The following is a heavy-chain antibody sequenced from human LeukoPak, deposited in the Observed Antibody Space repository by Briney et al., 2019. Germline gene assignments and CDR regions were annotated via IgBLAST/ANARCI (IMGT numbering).Heavy chain of an antibody. Sequence: ASVKVSCKASGYTFTSYYMHWVRQAPGQGLEWMGIINPSGGSTSYAQKFQGRVTMTRDTSTSTVYMELSSLRAEDTAVYYCARRRGYSYGPNVTFYGMDVWGQGTTVTVSS. CDR3: ARRRGYSYGPNVTFYGMDV. J-gene: IGHJ6*02. CDR1: GYTFTSYY. V-gene: IGHV1-46*01. D-gene: IGHD5-18*01. CDR2: INPSGGST.